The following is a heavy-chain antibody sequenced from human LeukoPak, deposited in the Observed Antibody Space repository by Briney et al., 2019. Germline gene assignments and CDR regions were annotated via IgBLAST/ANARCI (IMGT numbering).Heavy chain of an antibody. CDR2: IYHSGST. CDR3: AIWRSNSLFDY. Sequence: SETLSLTCAVSGGSISSGGYSWRWLRQPPGKGLEWIGYIYHSGSTYYNPSLKSRVTISVDRSKNQFSLKLSSVTAADTAVYYCAIWRSNSLFDYWGQGTLVIVSS. V-gene: IGHV4-30-2*01. CDR1: GGSISSGGYS. J-gene: IGHJ4*02. D-gene: IGHD4-23*01.